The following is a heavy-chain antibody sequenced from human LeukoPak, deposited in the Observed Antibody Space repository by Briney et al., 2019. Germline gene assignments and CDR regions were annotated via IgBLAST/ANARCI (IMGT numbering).Heavy chain of an antibody. CDR2: INHSGST. V-gene: IGHV4-34*01. J-gene: IGHJ2*01. D-gene: IGHD6-13*01. CDR3: ARRRIAAAGKTTRYWYFDL. CDR1: GGSFSGYY. Sequence: SETLSLTCAVYGGSFSGYYWSWIRQPPGKGLEWIGEINHSGSTNYNPSLKSRVTISVDTSKNQFSLKLSSVTAADTAVYYCARRRIAAAGKTTRYWYFDLWGRGTLVTVSS.